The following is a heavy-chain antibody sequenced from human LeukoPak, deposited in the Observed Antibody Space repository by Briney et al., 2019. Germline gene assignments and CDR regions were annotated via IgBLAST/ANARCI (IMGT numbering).Heavy chain of an antibody. V-gene: IGHV4-4*02. CDR2: ISLSGLT. J-gene: IGHJ4*02. CDR3: SRENGAFSPFGF. Sequence: PSETLSLTCGVSGGSISTTNWWSLIRQSPGQGLEWIGEISLSGLTNYSPSLNSRVTMSLDIPKNQLSLNLSSVTAADTAVYYCSRENGAFSPFGFWGQGTLVTVTP. CDR1: GGSISTTNW. D-gene: IGHD2-8*01.